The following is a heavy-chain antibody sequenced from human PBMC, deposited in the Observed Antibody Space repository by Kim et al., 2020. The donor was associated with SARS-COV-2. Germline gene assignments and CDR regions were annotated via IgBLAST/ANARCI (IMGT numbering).Heavy chain of an antibody. CDR1: GFTFSSYD. V-gene: IGHV3-13*01. J-gene: IGHJ4*02. Sequence: GGSLRLSCAASGFTFSSYDMHWVRQATGKGLEWVSAIGTAGDTYYPGSVKGRFTISRENAKNSLYLQMNSLRAGDTAVYYCARALGSSGLFDYWGQGTLVTVSS. CDR3: ARALGSSGLFDY. CDR2: IGTAGDT. D-gene: IGHD3-22*01.